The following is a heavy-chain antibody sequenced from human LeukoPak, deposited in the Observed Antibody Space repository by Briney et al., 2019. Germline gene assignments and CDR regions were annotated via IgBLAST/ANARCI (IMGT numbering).Heavy chain of an antibody. D-gene: IGHD2-2*01. J-gene: IGHJ3*02. Sequence: GGSLRLSCAASGFAFSSYSMNWVRQAPGKGLEWVSSISSSSSYIYYADSVKGRFTISRDNAKNSLYLQMNSLRAEDTAVYYCRSGSRSLDAFDIWGQGTMVTVSS. CDR2: ISSSSSYI. V-gene: IGHV3-21*01. CDR1: GFAFSSYS. CDR3: RSGSRSLDAFDI.